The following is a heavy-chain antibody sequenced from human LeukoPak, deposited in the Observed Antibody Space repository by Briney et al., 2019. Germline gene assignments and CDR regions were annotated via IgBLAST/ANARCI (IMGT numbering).Heavy chain of an antibody. J-gene: IGHJ6*02. V-gene: IGHV3-23*01. D-gene: IGHD4-17*01. Sequence: GGSLRLSCAASGFTFSSYAMSWVRQAPGKGLGWVSVISDSGGSTYYADSVKGRFTISRDNSKNTLYLQMNSLRAEDTAAYHCVIDPRTVTTRDYNYYGMDVWGLGTTVTVSS. CDR3: VIDPRTVTTRDYNYYGMDV. CDR2: ISDSGGST. CDR1: GFTFSSYA.